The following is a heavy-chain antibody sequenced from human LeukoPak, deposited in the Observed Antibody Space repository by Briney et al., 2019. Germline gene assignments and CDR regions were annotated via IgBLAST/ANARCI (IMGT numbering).Heavy chain of an antibody. CDR1: GFSFSTYT. D-gene: IGHD3-10*02. CDR2: ITSTGIYI. Sequence: PGGSLRLSCAASGFSFSTYTMNWVRQAPGKGLEWVSSITSTGIYIYYADSVKGRFTISRDNAKNSLYLQMNSLRAEDTAVYYCAELGITMIGGVWGKGTTVTISS. J-gene: IGHJ6*04. CDR3: AELGITMIGGV. V-gene: IGHV3-21*01.